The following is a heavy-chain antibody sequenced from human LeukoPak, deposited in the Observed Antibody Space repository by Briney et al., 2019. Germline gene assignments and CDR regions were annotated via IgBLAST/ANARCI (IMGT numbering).Heavy chain of an antibody. D-gene: IGHD1-26*01. CDR2: FYTSGST. J-gene: IGHJ6*04. CDR1: GGSVSSGRYY. Sequence: PSQTLSLTCSVSGGSVSSGRYYWTWNRQPAGKGLEWIGCFYTSGSTNYNPSLESRVTISIDTSKNQFSLKLSSVTAADTAVYYCARETTLGPTSRMDVWGKGTTVTVSS. V-gene: IGHV4-61*02. CDR3: ARETTLGPTSRMDV.